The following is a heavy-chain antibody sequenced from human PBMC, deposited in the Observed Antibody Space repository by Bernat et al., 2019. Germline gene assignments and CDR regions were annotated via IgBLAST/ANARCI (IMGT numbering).Heavy chain of an antibody. J-gene: IGHJ3*02. Sequence: QVQLVESGGGVVQPGRSLRLSCAASGFSFSRSVMHWVRQAPGKGLEWVALISYDGSSKHYTASVKGRFTISREISKNTLYLQMNSLRPEDTALYHYARVETAQYCCGTGCLGNGGFGIWGQGTLVTVSS. V-gene: IGHV3-30-3*01. CDR1: GFSFSRSV. CDR3: ARVETAQYCCGTGCLGNGGFGI. D-gene: IGHD6-19*01. CDR2: ISYDGSSK.